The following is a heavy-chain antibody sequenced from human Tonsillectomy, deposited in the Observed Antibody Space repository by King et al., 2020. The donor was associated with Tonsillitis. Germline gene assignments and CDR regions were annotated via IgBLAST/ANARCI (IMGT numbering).Heavy chain of an antibody. CDR3: ARVSGDYSILTGFDY. D-gene: IGHD3-9*01. Sequence: DQLVQSGAEVKKPGASVKVSCKASGYTFTSYGISWVRQAPGQGLEWMGWISTYNGNTNYAQKFQGRVTMTTDTSASTAYMELRSLRSDDTAVYYCARVSGDYSILTGFDYWGQGTLVTVSS. CDR2: ISTYNGNT. CDR1: GYTFTSYG. V-gene: IGHV1-18*04. J-gene: IGHJ4*02.